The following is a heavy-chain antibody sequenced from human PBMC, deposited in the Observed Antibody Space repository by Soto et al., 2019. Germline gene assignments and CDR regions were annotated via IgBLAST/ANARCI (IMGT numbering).Heavy chain of an antibody. D-gene: IGHD1-26*01. CDR3: ARRGSGSYYDY. J-gene: IGHJ4*02. CDR2: ISGSGDST. Sequence: EVQLLESGGGLVQPGGSLRLSCAASGFTFSSYAMRWVRQAPGKGLEWVSAISGSGDSTYYADSVKGRFTISRDNSKNRLYLQMNGVRAEDTAVYYCARRGSGSYYDYWGQGTLVTVSS. V-gene: IGHV3-23*01. CDR1: GFTFSSYA.